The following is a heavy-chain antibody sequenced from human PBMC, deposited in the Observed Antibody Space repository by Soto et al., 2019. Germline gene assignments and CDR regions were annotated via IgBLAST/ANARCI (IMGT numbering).Heavy chain of an antibody. CDR2: ISPYTGNT. J-gene: IGHJ6*02. CDR1: SYIFVNCG. Sequence: QVQLEQCGDEVKKPGASVKVSCKASSYIFVNCGIGWVRQARGQGLEWLGWISPYTGNTYYATKVQGRLTLTTDTSTSTAFMDLGSLTSADTAVYYCAMVDLYVTPTPQDVWGQGTTVTVSS. D-gene: IGHD3-16*01. V-gene: IGHV1-18*01. CDR3: AMVDLYVTPTPQDV.